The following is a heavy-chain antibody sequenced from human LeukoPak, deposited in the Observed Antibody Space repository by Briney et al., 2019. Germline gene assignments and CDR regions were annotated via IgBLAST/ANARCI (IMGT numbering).Heavy chain of an antibody. Sequence: GGSLRLSCAASGFTFSNYSMSWVRQAPGKGLEWVSTISGTGGTTYYADSVKGRFTISRDNSKNTLFLQFNSLRADDTAVYYCAKGRGTTVTAAANYWGQGTLVTVSA. CDR1: GFTFSNYS. J-gene: IGHJ4*02. V-gene: IGHV3-23*01. D-gene: IGHD4-17*01. CDR2: ISGTGGTT. CDR3: AKGRGTTVTAAANY.